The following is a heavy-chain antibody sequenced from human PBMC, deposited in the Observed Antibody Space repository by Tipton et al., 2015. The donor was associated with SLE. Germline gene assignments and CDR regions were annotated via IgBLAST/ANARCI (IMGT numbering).Heavy chain of an antibody. CDR3: ARGPFQRWPPGAY. D-gene: IGHD6-19*01. CDR1: GGSITTYY. V-gene: IGHV4-59*01. J-gene: IGHJ4*02. Sequence: LRLSCAVSGGSITTYYWSWRRPSPGKGLEWVGYFYYSGSTKYNPSLKSRVTMSVDTSKNHFSVKLSSVTAADTAIYYCARGPFQRWPPGAYWGQGTLVTVSS. CDR2: FYYSGST.